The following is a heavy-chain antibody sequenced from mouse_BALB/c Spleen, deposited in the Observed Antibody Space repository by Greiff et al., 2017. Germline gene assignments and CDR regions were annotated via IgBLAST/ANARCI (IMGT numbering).Heavy chain of an antibody. CDR1: GFTFSSYT. CDR2: ISNGGGST. V-gene: IGHV5-12-2*01. Sequence: EVNVVESGGGLVQPGGSLKLSCAASGFTFSSYTMSWVRQTPEKRLEWVAYISNGGGSTYYPDTVKGRFTISRDNAKNTLYLQMSSLKSEDTAMYYCARRGTTVVATDYYAMDYWGQGTSVTVSS. J-gene: IGHJ4*01. CDR3: ARRGTTVVATDYYAMDY. D-gene: IGHD1-1*01.